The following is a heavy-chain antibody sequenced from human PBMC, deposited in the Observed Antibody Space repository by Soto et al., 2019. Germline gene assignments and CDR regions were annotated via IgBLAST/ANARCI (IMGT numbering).Heavy chain of an antibody. CDR1: GGTFSRYA. Sequence: QVQLVQSGTEVKKPGSSVKVSCKASGGTFSRYAINWVRQSPGQGLEWMGGITPIFGTPNYAQKFQGRVTITADGSTKTAYMELRRLRSEDTAVYDCAQTLGLAVSGPGRFDLWGRGTLVTVTS. V-gene: IGHV1-69*12. CDR3: AQTLGLAVSGPGRFDL. J-gene: IGHJ2*01. D-gene: IGHD6-19*01. CDR2: ITPIFGTP.